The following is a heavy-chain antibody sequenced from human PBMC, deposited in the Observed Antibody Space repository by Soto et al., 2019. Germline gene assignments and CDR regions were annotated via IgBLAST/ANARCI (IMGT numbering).Heavy chain of an antibody. CDR1: GYTFTSYA. CDR2: INAGSGNT. V-gene: IGHV1-3*01. Sequence: ASVKVSCKASGYTFTSYAMHWVRQAPGQRLEWMGWINAGSGNTKYSQKFQGRVTITRDTSASTAYMELSSLRSEDTAVYYCARSARLTGEAVRYHPRPPYYYGMHLSGQGTTVTV. D-gene: IGHD3-16*01. J-gene: IGHJ6*02. CDR3: ARSARLTGEAVRYHPRPPYYYGMHL.